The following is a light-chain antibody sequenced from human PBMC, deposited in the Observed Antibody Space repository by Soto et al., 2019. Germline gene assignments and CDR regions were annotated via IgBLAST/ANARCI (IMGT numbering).Light chain of an antibody. CDR2: AAS. J-gene: IGKJ1*01. Sequence: DIQMTQSPSSLSASVGDRVTITCRAGQNIANNLNWYQQKPGKAPKLLIYAASNLQSGVPARFSGSGSGAGFTLTISSLQLEDFATYFCQQSDSSPSTFDQGTKVEIK. CDR3: QQSDSSPST. CDR1: QNIANN. V-gene: IGKV1-39*01.